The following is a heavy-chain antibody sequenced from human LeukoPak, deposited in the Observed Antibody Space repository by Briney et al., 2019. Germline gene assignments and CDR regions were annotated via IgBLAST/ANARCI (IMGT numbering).Heavy chain of an antibody. V-gene: IGHV3-30-3*01. Sequence: GGSLRLSCAASGFTFSSYAMHWVRQAPGKGLEWVAVISYDGSNKYYADSVKGRFTISRDNSKNTLYLQMNSLRAEGTAVYYCAGGQWLAPDFDYWGQGTLVTVSS. CDR3: AGGQWLAPDFDY. J-gene: IGHJ4*02. CDR2: ISYDGSNK. D-gene: IGHD6-19*01. CDR1: GFTFSSYA.